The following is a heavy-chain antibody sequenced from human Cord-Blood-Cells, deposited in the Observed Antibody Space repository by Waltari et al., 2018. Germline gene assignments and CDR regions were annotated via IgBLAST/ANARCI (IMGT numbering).Heavy chain of an antibody. CDR2: INHSGST. J-gene: IGHJ5*02. Sequence: QVQLQQWGAGRLKPSETLSLTCAVYGGSFSGYYWSWTRPPPGKGLEWIGEINHSGSTNYNPSLKSRVTISVDTSKNQFSLKLSSVTAADTAVYYWARVGAARWFDPWGQGTLVTVSS. CDR1: GGSFSGYY. D-gene: IGHD6-6*01. V-gene: IGHV4-34*01. CDR3: ARVGAARWFDP.